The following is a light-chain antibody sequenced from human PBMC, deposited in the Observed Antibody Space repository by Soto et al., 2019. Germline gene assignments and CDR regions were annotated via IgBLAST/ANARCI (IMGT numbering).Light chain of an antibody. CDR1: SSNIGSNT. CDR3: AAWDDSLNGPV. V-gene: IGLV1-44*01. CDR2: SND. J-gene: IGLJ3*02. Sequence: QSVLTQPPSASPTPGQRVTISCSASSSNIGSNTVNWYQQLPVTAPKFLIYSNDQRPSGVPDRFSGSKSGTSASLAISGLQSEYEADYYCAAWDDSLNGPVFGGGTKLTVL.